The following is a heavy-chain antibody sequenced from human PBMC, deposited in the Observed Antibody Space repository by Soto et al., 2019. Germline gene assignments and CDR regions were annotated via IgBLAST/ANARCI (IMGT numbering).Heavy chain of an antibody. Sequence: GGSLRLTCAASGFTFSSYAMSWVRQAPGRGLEWVSAISGSGGSTYYADSVKGRFTISRDNSKNTLYLQMNSLRAEDTAVYYCAKDLWVVGNFDYWGQGTLVTVSS. J-gene: IGHJ4*02. V-gene: IGHV3-23*01. CDR3: AKDLWVVGNFDY. D-gene: IGHD2-2*01. CDR2: ISGSGGST. CDR1: GFTFSSYA.